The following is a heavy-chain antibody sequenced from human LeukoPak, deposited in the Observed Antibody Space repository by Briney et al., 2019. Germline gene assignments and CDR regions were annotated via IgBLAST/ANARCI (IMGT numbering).Heavy chain of an antibody. J-gene: IGHJ3*02. CDR1: GFTVSSNY. D-gene: IGHD3-16*02. V-gene: IGHV3-53*01. CDR2: IYSGGST. CDR3: ASSYDYVWGSYRDDAFDI. Sequence: PGGSLRLSCAAPGFTVSSNYMSWVRQAPGKGLEWVSVIYSGGSTYYADSVKGRFTISRDNSKNTLYLQMNSLRAEDTAVYYCASSYDYVWGSYRDDAFDIWGQGTMVAVSS.